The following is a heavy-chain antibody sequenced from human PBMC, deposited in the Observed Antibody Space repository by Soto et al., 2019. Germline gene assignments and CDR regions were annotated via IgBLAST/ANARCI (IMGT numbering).Heavy chain of an antibody. Sequence: QVQLVESGGGVVQPGRSLRLSCAASRFTFSSYGMHWVRQAPGKGLEWVAVIWYDGSNKYYADSVKGRFTISRDNSKNTLSLQMNSLRAEDTAVYYCARGSIPGSSWGRGYYFDYWGQGTLVTVSS. CDR1: RFTFSSYG. V-gene: IGHV3-33*01. J-gene: IGHJ4*02. CDR3: ARGSIPGSSWGRGYYFDY. D-gene: IGHD6-13*01. CDR2: IWYDGSNK.